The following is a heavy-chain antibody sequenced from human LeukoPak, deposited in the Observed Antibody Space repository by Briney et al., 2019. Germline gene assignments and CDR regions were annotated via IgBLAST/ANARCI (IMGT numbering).Heavy chain of an antibody. CDR2: IYSGGST. CDR3: ARGPLASSWYYFDY. J-gene: IGHJ4*02. V-gene: IGHV3-53*05. D-gene: IGHD6-13*01. Sequence: GGSLRLSCAASGFTVSSNYMSWVRQAPGKGLEWVSVIYSGGSTYYADSVKGRFTISRDNSKNTLYLQMNSLRAEDTAVYYCARGPLASSWYYFDYWGRGTLVTVSS. CDR1: GFTVSSNY.